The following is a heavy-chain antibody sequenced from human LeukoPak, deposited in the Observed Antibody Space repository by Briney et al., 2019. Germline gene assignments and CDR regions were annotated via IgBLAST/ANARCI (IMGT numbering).Heavy chain of an antibody. CDR3: AKCSGGSCYASGAFDY. J-gene: IGHJ4*02. CDR1: GFTFSNYA. D-gene: IGHD2-15*01. V-gene: IGHV3-23*01. CDR2: ISGSGDAT. Sequence: PGGSLRLSCAASGFTFSNYATSWVRQAPGKGLEWVSGISGSGDATWYADSVKGRFTISRDNSKNTVNLQMNSLRPEDTAVYYCAKCSGGSCYASGAFDYWGQGTLVTVSS.